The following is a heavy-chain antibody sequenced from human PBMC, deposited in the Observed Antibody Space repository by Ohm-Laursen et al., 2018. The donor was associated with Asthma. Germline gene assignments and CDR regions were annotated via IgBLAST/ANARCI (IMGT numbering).Heavy chain of an antibody. J-gene: IGHJ4*02. D-gene: IGHD5-12*01. CDR3: AKDIGYSGYDPWDY. Sequence: SLRLSCSAPGFTFSSYAMSWVRQAPGKGLEWVSGISWNSGSIGYADSVKGRFTISRDNAKNSLYLQMNSLRAEDTALYYCAKDIGYSGYDPWDYWGQGTLVTVSS. V-gene: IGHV3-9*01. CDR1: GFTFSSYA. CDR2: ISWNSGSI.